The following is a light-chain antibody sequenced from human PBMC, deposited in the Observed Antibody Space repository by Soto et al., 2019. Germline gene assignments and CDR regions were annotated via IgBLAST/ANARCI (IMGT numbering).Light chain of an antibody. CDR3: PQYASSPLT. CDR1: QSVGNNF. CDR2: HAS. J-gene: IGKJ4*01. Sequence: EIVLTQSPGTLSLSPGERAALSCRASQSVGNNFLGWYQQKPGQSPRLLIYHASNGATGIPDRFSGTASGTDFTLTISRLEPEEFAVYYCPQYASSPLTFGGGTKVEIK. V-gene: IGKV3-20*01.